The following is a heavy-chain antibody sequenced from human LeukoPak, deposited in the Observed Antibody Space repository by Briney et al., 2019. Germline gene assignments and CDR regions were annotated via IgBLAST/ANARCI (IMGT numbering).Heavy chain of an antibody. J-gene: IGHJ5*02. Sequence: ASVKVSCEASRYTFTDYYMHWVRQAPGQGLEWMGWINPNSGGTNYAPKFQGRVTMTRDTSISTAYMELSRLRSDDPAVYYCARGGWSLGYCSSSSCLDWFDPWGQGTLVTVSS. CDR1: RYTFTDYY. D-gene: IGHD2-2*01. V-gene: IGHV1-2*02. CDR2: INPNSGGT. CDR3: ARGGWSLGYCSSSSCLDWFDP.